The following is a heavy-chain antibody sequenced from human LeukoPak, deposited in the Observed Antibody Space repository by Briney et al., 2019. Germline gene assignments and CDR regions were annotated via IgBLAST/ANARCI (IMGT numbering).Heavy chain of an antibody. D-gene: IGHD3-3*01. CDR3: AKDSANTIFGVVTTLFDY. CDR2: IRYDGSNK. Sequence: GGSLRLSCAASGFTFSSYGMHWVRQAPGKGLEWVAFIRYDGSNKYYADSVKGRFTISRDNSKNTLYLQMNSLRAEDTAVYYCAKDSANTIFGVVTTLFDYWGQEPWSPSPQ. J-gene: IGHJ4*01. CDR1: GFTFSSYG. V-gene: IGHV3-30*02.